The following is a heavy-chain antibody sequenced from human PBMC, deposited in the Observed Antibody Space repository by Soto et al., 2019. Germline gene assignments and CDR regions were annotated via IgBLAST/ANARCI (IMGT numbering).Heavy chain of an antibody. D-gene: IGHD3-3*01. J-gene: IGHJ6*02. V-gene: IGHV7-4-1*01. CDR1: GYTFTSYA. CDR3: ARGDQRFYDFWSGYYSYYYYYGMDV. Sequence: ASVKVSCKASGYTFTSYAMNWVRQAPGQGLEWMGWINTNTGNPTYAQGFTGRFVFSLDTSVSTAYLQICSLKAEDTAVYYCARGDQRFYDFWSGYYSYYYYYGMDVWG. CDR2: INTNTGNP.